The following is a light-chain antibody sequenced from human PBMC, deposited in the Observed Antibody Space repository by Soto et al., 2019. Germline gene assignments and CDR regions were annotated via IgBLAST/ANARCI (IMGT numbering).Light chain of an antibody. V-gene: IGKV1-17*01. Sequence: DIQMTQSPSSLSASVGDRVTITCRASQGIRNDLGWYQQKPGKAPKRLIYDASSLESGVPSRFSGSGSGTEFTLTISSLQPDDVATYYCQQYDSYSSGPFGQGTKVDIK. J-gene: IGKJ1*01. CDR2: DAS. CDR3: QQYDSYSSGP. CDR1: QGIRND.